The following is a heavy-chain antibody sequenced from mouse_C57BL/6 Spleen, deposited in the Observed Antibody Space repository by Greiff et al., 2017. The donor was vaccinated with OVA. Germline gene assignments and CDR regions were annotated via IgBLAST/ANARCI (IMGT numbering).Heavy chain of an antibody. CDR3: ARRGGNPYYFDD. J-gene: IGHJ2*01. CDR2: IDPSDSAT. V-gene: IGHV1-52*01. Sequence: QVQLQQPGAELVRPGSSVKLSCKASGYTFTSYWMHWVKQRPIQGLEWIGNIDPSDSATHYNQKFKDKATLTVDKSSSTAYMQLSSLTSEDSAVYYCARRGGNPYYFDDWGQGTTLTVSS. D-gene: IGHD2-1*01. CDR1: GYTFTSYW.